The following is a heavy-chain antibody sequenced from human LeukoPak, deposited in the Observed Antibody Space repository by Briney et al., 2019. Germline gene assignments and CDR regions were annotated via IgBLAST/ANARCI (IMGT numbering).Heavy chain of an antibody. CDR3: ASGGWLLYYYYYYGMDV. CDR2: ISYDGSNK. CDR1: GFTFSSYA. J-gene: IGHJ6*02. V-gene: IGHV3-30-3*01. Sequence: SGGSLRLSCAASGFTFSSYAMHWVRQAPGKGLEWVAVISYDGSNKYYADSVKGRFTTSRDNSKNTLYLQMNSLRAEDTAVYYCASGGWLLYYYYYYGMDVWGQGTTVTVSS. D-gene: IGHD3-3*01.